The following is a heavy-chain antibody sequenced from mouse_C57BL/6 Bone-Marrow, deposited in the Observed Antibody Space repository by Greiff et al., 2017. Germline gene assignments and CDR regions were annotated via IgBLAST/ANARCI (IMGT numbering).Heavy chain of an antibody. V-gene: IGHV1-42*01. J-gene: IGHJ2*01. CDR2: INPSTGGT. CDR3: ARDNFDY. Sequence: EVMLVESGPELVKPGASVKISCKASGYSFTGYYMNWVKQSPEKSLEWIGEINPSTGGTTYNQKFKAKATLTVDKSSSTAYMQLKSLTSEDSAVYYCARDNFDYWGQGTTLTVSS. CDR1: GYSFTGYY.